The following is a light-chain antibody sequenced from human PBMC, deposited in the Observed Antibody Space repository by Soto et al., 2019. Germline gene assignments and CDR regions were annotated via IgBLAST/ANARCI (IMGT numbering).Light chain of an antibody. CDR2: RDN. J-gene: IGLJ1*01. CDR1: ISNIGTNY. V-gene: IGLV1-47*01. CDR3: AEWDDTVRSYV. Sequence: QSVLTQPPSVSGTPGQRVTISCSGGISNIGTNYVHWFQQLPGTAPKVLSNRDNQRPSGVPDRFSGSKSGTSASLAISGLRSEDEAEYYCAEWDDTVRSYVFGTGTKRNVL.